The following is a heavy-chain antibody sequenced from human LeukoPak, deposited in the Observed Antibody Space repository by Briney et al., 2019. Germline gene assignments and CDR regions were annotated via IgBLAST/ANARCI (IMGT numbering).Heavy chain of an antibody. CDR1: GYSFTSYW. J-gene: IGHJ6*02. CDR2: IYPGDSDT. Sequence: PGESLKISCKGSGYSFTSYWIGWVRQMPGKGLEWMGIIYPGDSDTRYSPSFQGQVTISADKSISTAYLQWSSLKASDTAMYYCARQDEHPAAAGTENYYYGMDVWGQGTTVTVSS. V-gene: IGHV5-51*01. D-gene: IGHD6-13*01. CDR3: ARQDEHPAAAGTENYYYGMDV.